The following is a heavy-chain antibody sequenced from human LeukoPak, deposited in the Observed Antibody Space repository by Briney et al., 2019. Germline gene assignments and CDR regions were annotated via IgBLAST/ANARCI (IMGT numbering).Heavy chain of an antibody. J-gene: IGHJ4*02. CDR1: GGSISSYY. V-gene: IGHV4-59*08. CDR2: IYYSGSP. CDR3: AITYYYDSSGYWGLDY. Sequence: PSETLSLTCTVSGGSISSYYWSWIRQPPGKGLEWIGYIYYSGSPNYNPSLKSRVTISVDTSKNQFSLKLSSVTAADTAVYYCAITYYYDSSGYWGLDYWGQGTLVTVSS. D-gene: IGHD3-22*01.